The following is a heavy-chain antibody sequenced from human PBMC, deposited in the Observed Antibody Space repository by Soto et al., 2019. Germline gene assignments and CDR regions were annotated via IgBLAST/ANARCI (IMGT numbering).Heavy chain of an antibody. CDR3: ARDGLPRGWLQLSPKPNWGFFDY. D-gene: IGHD5-12*01. J-gene: IGHJ4*02. CDR2: ISYDGSNK. V-gene: IGHV3-30-3*01. CDR1: GFTFSSYA. Sequence: PGGSLRLSCAASGFTFSSYAMHWVRQAPGKGLEWVAVISYDGSNKYYADSVKGRFTISRDNSKNTLYLQMNSLRAEDTAVYYCARDGLPRGWLQLSPKPNWGFFDYWGQGTLVTVSS.